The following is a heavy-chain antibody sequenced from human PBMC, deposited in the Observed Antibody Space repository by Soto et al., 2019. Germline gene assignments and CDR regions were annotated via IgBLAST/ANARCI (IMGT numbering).Heavy chain of an antibody. D-gene: IGHD6-19*01. J-gene: IGHJ4*02. Sequence: ASVKVSCKASGYTFTSYAMHWVRQAPGQGLEWMGIINPSGGSTSYAQKFQGRVTMTRDTSTSTVYMELSSLRSEDTAVYYCASSIAVAGLVDYWGQGTLVTVSS. CDR3: ASSIAVAGLVDY. CDR2: INPSGGST. V-gene: IGHV1-46*03. CDR1: GYTFTSYA.